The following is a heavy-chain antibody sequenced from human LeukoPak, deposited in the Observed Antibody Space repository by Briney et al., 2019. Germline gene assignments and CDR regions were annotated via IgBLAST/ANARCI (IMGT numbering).Heavy chain of an antibody. CDR3: ARGSLTGHRD. J-gene: IGHJ4*02. CDR2: INHSGST. V-gene: IGHV4-34*01. D-gene: IGHD7-27*01. CDR1: GGSFSGYY. Sequence: ASETLSLTCAVYGGSFSGYYWSWIRQPPGKGLEWIGEINHSGSTNYNPSLKSRVTISVDTSKNQFSLKLSSVTAADTAVYYCARGSLTGHRDWGQGTLVTVSS.